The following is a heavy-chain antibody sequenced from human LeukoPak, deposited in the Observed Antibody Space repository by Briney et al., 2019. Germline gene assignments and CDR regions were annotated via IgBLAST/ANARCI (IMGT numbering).Heavy chain of an antibody. Sequence: SETLSLTCTVSGGSISSGGYYWSWIRQHPGKGLECIGYIHYSGRTYYNPSLKSRVTISVDKSKNQFSLKLSSVTAADTAVYYCARGIVGASSDYWGQGTLVTVSS. D-gene: IGHD1-26*01. CDR3: ARGIVGASSDY. CDR2: IHYSGRT. J-gene: IGHJ4*02. CDR1: GGSISSGGYY. V-gene: IGHV4-31*03.